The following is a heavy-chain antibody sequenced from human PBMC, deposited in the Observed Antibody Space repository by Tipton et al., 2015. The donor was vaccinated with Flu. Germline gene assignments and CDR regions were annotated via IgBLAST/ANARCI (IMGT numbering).Heavy chain of an antibody. Sequence: SLRLSCAASGFTFDDYAMHWVRQAPGKGLEWVSGISWDSGSIDYADSVKGRFTISRDNAKNSLYLHMNSLRAEDTALYYCAKDIGTIGTTWFDPWGQGTLVTVSS. D-gene: IGHD1-1*01. CDR2: ISWDSGSI. CDR1: GFTFDDYA. V-gene: IGHV3-9*01. CDR3: AKDIGTIGTTWFDP. J-gene: IGHJ5*02.